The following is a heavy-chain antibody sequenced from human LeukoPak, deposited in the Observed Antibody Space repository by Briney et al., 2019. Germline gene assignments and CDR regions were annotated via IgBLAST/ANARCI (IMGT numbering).Heavy chain of an antibody. CDR3: ARSPGFVDTASGEWFDP. J-gene: IGHJ5*02. V-gene: IGHV4-59*01. CDR1: NGSISRYY. CDR2: VYSRGTT. Sequence: SETLSLTCSVSNGSISRYYWNWIRQSPGKGLEWIGYVYSRGTTVYNPSLKSRVTISVDTSRSQFSLNLRSVTSADTAVYYCARSPGFVDTASGEWFDPWGQGVLVTVSS. D-gene: IGHD5-18*01.